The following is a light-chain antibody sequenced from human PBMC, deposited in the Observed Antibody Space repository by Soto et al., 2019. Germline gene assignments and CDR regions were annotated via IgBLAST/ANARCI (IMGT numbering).Light chain of an antibody. V-gene: IGLV2-14*01. J-gene: IGLJ2*01. CDR2: DVN. Sequence: QSALTQPASVSGSPRQSITISCTGTSCDVGGYNYVSWYQQHPGKVPKLMIYDVNNRPSGVSNRFSGSKSGNTASLTISGLQAEDEADYYCSSYTSTSALVVFGGGTKLTVL. CDR1: SCDVGGYNY. CDR3: SSYTSTSALVV.